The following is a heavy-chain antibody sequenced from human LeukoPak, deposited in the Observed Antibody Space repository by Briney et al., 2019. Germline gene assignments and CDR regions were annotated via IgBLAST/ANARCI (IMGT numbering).Heavy chain of an antibody. D-gene: IGHD2-21*01. CDR2: IYPYTGAT. CDR1: GYTFSGTGWY. V-gene: IGHV1-2*02. CDR3: ARDGPAQMIDFDY. Sequence: ASVKVSCKASGYTFSGTGWYLYWLRQAPGQGLECMGWIYPYTGATHYAQKFQGRVAMTRDTSISTAYMELSRLRPDDTAVYYCARDGPAQMIDFDYWGQGTLVTVSS. J-gene: IGHJ4*02.